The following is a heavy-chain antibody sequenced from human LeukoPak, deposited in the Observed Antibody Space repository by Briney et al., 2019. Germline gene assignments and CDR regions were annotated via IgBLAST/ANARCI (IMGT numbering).Heavy chain of an antibody. CDR1: GGSISTYY. D-gene: IGHD3-22*01. J-gene: IGHJ4*02. V-gene: IGHV4-59*01. CDR2: NYFSGST. CDR3: ARANYFDSSGAHDY. Sequence: PSETLSLTCTVSGGSISTYYWSWIRQPPGKGLEWIGYNYFSGSTNYNPSLKSRVTISVDTSKNQFSLKLSSVTAADTAVYYCARANYFDSSGAHDYWGQGTLVTVSS.